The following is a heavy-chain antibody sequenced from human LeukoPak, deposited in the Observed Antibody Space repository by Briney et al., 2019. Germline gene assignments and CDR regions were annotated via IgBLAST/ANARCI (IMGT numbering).Heavy chain of an antibody. CDR3: ARRPRSDYGMDV. V-gene: IGHV4-34*01. Sequence: PSETLSLTCAVHGGSFSGHYWSWIRQPPGKGLEWVGKISHSGSTNYNPSLKSRVTISVDTSKNQFSLKLSSVTAADTAVYYCARRPRSDYGMDVWGQGTTVTVSS. CDR2: ISHSGST. J-gene: IGHJ6*02. CDR1: GGSFSGHY.